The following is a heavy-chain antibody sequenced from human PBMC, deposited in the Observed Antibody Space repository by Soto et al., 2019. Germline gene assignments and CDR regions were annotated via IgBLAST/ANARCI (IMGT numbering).Heavy chain of an antibody. CDR2: ISYDGSNK. CDR3: AKAMGVVAAAGSYYYYYGMDV. Sequence: GGSLRLSCAASGFTFSSYGMHWVRQAPGKGLEWVAVISYDGSNKYYADSVKGRFTISRDNSKNTLYLQMNSLRAEDTAVYYCAKAMGVVAAAGSYYYYYGMDVWGQGTTVTVSS. V-gene: IGHV3-30*18. D-gene: IGHD6-13*01. J-gene: IGHJ6*02. CDR1: GFTFSSYG.